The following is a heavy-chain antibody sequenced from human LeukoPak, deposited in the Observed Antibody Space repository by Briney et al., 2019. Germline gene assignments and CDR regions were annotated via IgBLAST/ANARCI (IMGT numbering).Heavy chain of an antibody. Sequence: SGPTLVNPTQTLTLTCTFSGFSLSTSGMYVSWIRQPPGKALEWRARIDWDDAKYCSPSLKTRLTISKDTSKNQVVLTMTNMDPVDTATYYCARMRRYSSSWYPTDYWGQGTLVTVSS. CDR1: GFSLSTSGMY. V-gene: IGHV2-70*11. D-gene: IGHD6-13*01. CDR3: ARMRRYSSSWYPTDY. CDR2: IDWDDAK. J-gene: IGHJ4*02.